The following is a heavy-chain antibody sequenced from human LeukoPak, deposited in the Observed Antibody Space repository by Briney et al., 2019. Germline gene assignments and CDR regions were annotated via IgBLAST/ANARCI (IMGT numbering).Heavy chain of an antibody. Sequence: GGSLRLSCAASGFTFSSYAMSWVRQAPGKGLEWVSAISSSGDNTYYADSVKGRFTISRDNSKNTLYLQMNSLRAEDTAVYYCAKRRYSGYDYPQTFDYWGQGTLVTVSS. CDR1: GFTFSSYA. CDR3: AKRRYSGYDYPQTFDY. J-gene: IGHJ4*02. V-gene: IGHV3-23*01. D-gene: IGHD5-12*01. CDR2: ISSSGDNT.